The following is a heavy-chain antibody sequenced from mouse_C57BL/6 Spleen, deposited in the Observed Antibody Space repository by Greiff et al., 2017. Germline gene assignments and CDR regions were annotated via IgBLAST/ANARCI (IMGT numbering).Heavy chain of an antibody. V-gene: IGHV1-62-2*01. CDR1: GYTFTEYT. Sequence: VMLVESGAELVKPGASVKLSCKASGYTFTEYTIHWVKQRSGQGLEWIGWFYPGSGSIKYNEKFKDKATLTADKSSSTVYMELSRLTSEDSAVYFCARHEETTVAPHYFDYWGQGTTLTVSS. D-gene: IGHD1-1*01. CDR2: FYPGSGSI. CDR3: ARHEETTVAPHYFDY. J-gene: IGHJ2*01.